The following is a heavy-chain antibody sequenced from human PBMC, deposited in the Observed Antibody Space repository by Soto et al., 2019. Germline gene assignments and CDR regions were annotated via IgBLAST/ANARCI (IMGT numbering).Heavy chain of an antibody. Sequence: PSETLSLTCTVSGGSISSSSYHWGWIRQPPGKGLDWIGSIYYSGNTYYNPSLKSRVTISVDTSKNQFSLKLSSVTAADTALYYCAGYVAVAARSIDYWGQGTPVTVSS. CDR2: IYYSGNT. CDR3: AGYVAVAARSIDY. J-gene: IGHJ4*02. V-gene: IGHV4-39*01. CDR1: GGSISSSSYH. D-gene: IGHD6-19*01.